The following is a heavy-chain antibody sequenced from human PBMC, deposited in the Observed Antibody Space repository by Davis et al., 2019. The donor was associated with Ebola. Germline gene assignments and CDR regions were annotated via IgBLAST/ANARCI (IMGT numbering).Heavy chain of an antibody. D-gene: IGHD3-10*01. CDR3: ARWRLWFGEVEEGAFDI. CDR2: INPNSGGT. Sequence: ASVKVSCKASGYTFTGYYMHWVRQAPGQGLEWMGWINPNSGGTNYAQKFQGWVTMTRDTSISTAYMELSRLRSDDTAVYYCARWRLWFGEVEEGAFDIWGQGTMVTVSS. V-gene: IGHV1-2*04. J-gene: IGHJ3*02. CDR1: GYTFTGYY.